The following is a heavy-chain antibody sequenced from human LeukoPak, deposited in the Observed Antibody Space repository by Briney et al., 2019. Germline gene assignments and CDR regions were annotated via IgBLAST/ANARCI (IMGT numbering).Heavy chain of an antibody. CDR1: GFTFSSYW. CDR2: MNQDGSEK. D-gene: IGHD6-13*01. J-gene: IGHJ4*02. V-gene: IGHV3-7*01. Sequence: GGSLRLSCAASGFTFSSYWMSWVRLAPGKGLEWVANMNQDGSEKYYVDSVKGRFTISRDNAKNSLYLQMNSLRAEDTAVYYCARGDSSSWYYFDYWGQGTLVTVSS. CDR3: ARGDSSSWYYFDY.